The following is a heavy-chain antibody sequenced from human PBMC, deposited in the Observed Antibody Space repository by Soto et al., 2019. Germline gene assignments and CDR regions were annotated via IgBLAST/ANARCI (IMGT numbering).Heavy chain of an antibody. V-gene: IGHV1-69*01. CDR1: GGTFSSYA. CDR2: IIPMFDTA. J-gene: IGHJ6*02. Sequence: QVQLVQSGAEVKKPGSSVKASCKASGGTFSSYAISWVRQAPGQGLEWMGGIIPMFDTANYAQKFQGRVTITADESTSTSYMELSSLISNDPAVYYCAREIESYGMDVWGQGTTVTVS. CDR3: AREIESYGMDV.